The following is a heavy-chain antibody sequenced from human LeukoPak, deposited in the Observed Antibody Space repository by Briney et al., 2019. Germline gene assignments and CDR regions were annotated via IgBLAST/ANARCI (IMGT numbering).Heavy chain of an antibody. CDR2: IKQDGSEK. CDR3: ARGEYYDYVWGSYRSDY. J-gene: IGHJ4*02. D-gene: IGHD3-16*02. Sequence: GRSLRLSCAASGFTFSTYYMNWVRQAPGKGLEWVANIKQDGSEKYYVDSVKGRFTISRDNAKNSLYLQMNSLRAEDTAVYYCARGEYYDYVWGSYRSDYWGQGTLVTVSS. V-gene: IGHV3-7*01. CDR1: GFTFSTYY.